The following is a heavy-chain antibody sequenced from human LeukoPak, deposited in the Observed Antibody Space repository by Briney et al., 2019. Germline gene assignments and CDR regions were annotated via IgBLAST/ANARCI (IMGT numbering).Heavy chain of an antibody. CDR1: GFTFRNFG. J-gene: IGHJ4*02. Sequence: GGSLTLSCAASGFTFRNFGMHWVRQAPGKGLEWVAFIRFDGRDEYYVDSLKGRFTISRDNSKNTVYLQMNSLTSEDTALYYCAKDKSQVGVDSASTLVAHWGQGTLVIVSS. CDR3: AKDKSQVGVDSASTLVAH. CDR2: IRFDGRDE. V-gene: IGHV3-30*02. D-gene: IGHD2-8*02.